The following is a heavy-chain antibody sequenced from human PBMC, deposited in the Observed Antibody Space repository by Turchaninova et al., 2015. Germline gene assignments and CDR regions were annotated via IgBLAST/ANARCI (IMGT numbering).Heavy chain of an antibody. J-gene: IGHJ5*02. Sequence: QVQLVQSGAEVKKTGAPVRVACKASGYTFTPYAISWVRLAPGQGLEWMGWISAYSGNTNYAQKVQGRVTMTTDTSTSTAYMELRSLRSDDTAVYYCARTDTTRWFDAWGQGTLVTVSS. CDR1: GYTFTPYA. V-gene: IGHV1-18*04. D-gene: IGHD1-1*01. CDR2: ISAYSGNT. CDR3: ARTDTTRWFDA.